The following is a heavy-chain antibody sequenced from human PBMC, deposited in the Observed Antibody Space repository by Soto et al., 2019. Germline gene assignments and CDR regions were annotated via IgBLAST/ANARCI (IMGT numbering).Heavy chain of an antibody. V-gene: IGHV3-23*01. D-gene: IGHD2-15*01. CDR3: AKDLKAPGYCSGGSCFHWVEGAFDI. CDR1: GFTFSSYA. CDR2: ISGSGGST. Sequence: GGSLRLSCAASGFTFSSYAMSWVRQAPGKGLEWVSAISGSGGSTYYADSGKGRFTISRDNSKNTLYLQMNSLRAEDTAVYYCAKDLKAPGYCSGGSCFHWVEGAFDIWGQGTMVTVSS. J-gene: IGHJ3*02.